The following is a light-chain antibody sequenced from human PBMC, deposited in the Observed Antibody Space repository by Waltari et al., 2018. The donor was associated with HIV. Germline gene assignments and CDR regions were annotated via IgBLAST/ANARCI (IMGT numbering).Light chain of an antibody. CDR1: SSNIGSNT. CDR3: SVWDDSLNGRV. V-gene: IGLV1-44*01. CDR2: SNN. Sequence: QSVLTQPPSASGTPGQRVTIACYGSSSNIGSNTVNWYQQLPGTAPKLLMYSNNQRPSGVPDRFSGSKSGTSASLAISGLQSEDDADYYCSVWDDSLNGRVFGTGTKVTVL. J-gene: IGLJ1*01.